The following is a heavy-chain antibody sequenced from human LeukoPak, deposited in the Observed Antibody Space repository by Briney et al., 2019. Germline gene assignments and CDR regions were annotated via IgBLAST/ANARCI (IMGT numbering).Heavy chain of an antibody. CDR2: VSGNGGST. D-gene: IGHD1-20*01. V-gene: IGHV3-64*04. CDR1: GFTFSRYA. J-gene: IGHJ5*02. Sequence: SGGSLRLSCSASGFTFSRYAMYWVRQAPGKGLEYVSAVSGNGGSTYYADSVKGRFTISRDNSKNTLYLQMNSLRAEDTAVYYCARDRITGTTGWFDPWGQGTLVTVSS. CDR3: ARDRITGTTGWFDP.